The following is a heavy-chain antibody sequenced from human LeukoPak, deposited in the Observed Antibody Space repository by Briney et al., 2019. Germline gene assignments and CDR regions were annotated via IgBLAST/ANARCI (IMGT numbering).Heavy chain of an antibody. CDR2: ISSSGSTI. J-gene: IGHJ4*02. D-gene: IGHD5-18*01. CDR3: ARDSGYSYGNY. V-gene: IGHV3-11*01. Sequence: SYISSSGSTIYYADSVKGRFTISRDNAKNSLYLQMNSLRAEDTAVYYCARDSGYSYGNYWGQGTLVTVSS.